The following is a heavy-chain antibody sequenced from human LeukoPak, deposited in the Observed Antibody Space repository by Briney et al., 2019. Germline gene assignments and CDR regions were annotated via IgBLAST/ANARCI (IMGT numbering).Heavy chain of an antibody. Sequence: GGSLRLSCAASGFTFSSYGIHWVRQAPGKGLEWVAVISYDGRSKYYGDSVKGRFTISRDNSKNTLYLQMNSLRPEDTAVYYCAKETCGGGSCSDDYFDYWGQGTLVTVSS. V-gene: IGHV3-30*18. D-gene: IGHD2-15*01. CDR2: ISYDGRSK. CDR1: GFTFSSYG. J-gene: IGHJ4*02. CDR3: AKETCGGGSCSDDYFDY.